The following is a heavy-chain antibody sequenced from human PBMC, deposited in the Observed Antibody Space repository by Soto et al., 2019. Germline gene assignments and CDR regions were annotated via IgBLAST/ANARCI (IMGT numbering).Heavy chain of an antibody. J-gene: IGHJ6*02. CDR2: LSQNGGT. V-gene: IGHV4-38-2*01. D-gene: IGHD2-15*01. Sequence: TLSVTFALTGYSFNGVLFRAWFRRPSGKGLQWIGSLSQNGGTYRNPSLRSRVTLSVDTSKNQFSLKLTSVTAADAAVYYCAGATLPGARCYGMDVWGQGSTVTVSS. CDR1: GYSFNGVLF. CDR3: AGATLPGARCYGMDV.